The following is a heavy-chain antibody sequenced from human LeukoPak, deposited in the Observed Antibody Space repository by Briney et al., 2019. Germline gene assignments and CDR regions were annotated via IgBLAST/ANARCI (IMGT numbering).Heavy chain of an antibody. CDR1: GYTFTGYY. V-gene: IGHV1-2*02. CDR3: ARGGRYCSSTSCYYYYGMDV. D-gene: IGHD2-2*01. J-gene: IGHJ6*04. CDR2: INPNSGGT. Sequence: ASVKVSCKASGYTFTGYYMHWVRQAPGQGLEWMGWINPNSGGTNYAQKFQGRVTMTRDTSISTAYMELSSLRSEDTAVYYCARGGRYCSSTSCYYYYGMDVWGKGTTVTVSS.